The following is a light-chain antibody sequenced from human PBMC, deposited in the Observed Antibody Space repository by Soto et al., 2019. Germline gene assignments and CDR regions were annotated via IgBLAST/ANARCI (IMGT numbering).Light chain of an antibody. CDR1: QSVSSY. CDR3: QQRSNRLT. V-gene: IGKV3-11*01. J-gene: IGKJ4*01. CDR2: DAS. Sequence: EIALTQSPATLSLSPGERATLSCRASQSVSSYLAWYQQKPGQAPRLLIYDASKRATGIPARFSGSGSGTDFTLTISSLEPEEFGVYYCQQRSNRLTFGGGTKVEIK.